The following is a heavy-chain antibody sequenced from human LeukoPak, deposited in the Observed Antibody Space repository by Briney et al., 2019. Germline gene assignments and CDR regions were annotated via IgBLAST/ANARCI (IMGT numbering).Heavy chain of an antibody. CDR1: GGSISSGSYY. CDR3: ARVNDILTGPFDH. V-gene: IGHV4-61*02. D-gene: IGHD3-9*01. CDR2: IYTSGST. J-gene: IGHJ4*02. Sequence: SETLSLACTVSGGSISSGSYYWSWIRQPAGKGLEWIGRIYTSGSTNYNPSLKSRVTISVDTSKNQFSLKLSTVTAADTAVYYCARVNDILTGPFDHWGQGTLVTVSS.